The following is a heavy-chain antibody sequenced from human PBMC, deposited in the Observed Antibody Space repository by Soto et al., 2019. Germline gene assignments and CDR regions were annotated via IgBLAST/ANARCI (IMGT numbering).Heavy chain of an antibody. D-gene: IGHD3-22*01. CDR3: ARGPSVYDSSGYSTHTFDY. CDR1: GASISTYY. CDR2: IYLGGSI. J-gene: IGHJ4*02. Sequence: PSETLSLTCSVSGASISTYYWTWIRQTPGKGLEWIGYIYLGGSINYNPSFKSRVIISVDTSKNHFSLKLSSVTAADTAVYYCARGPSVYDSSGYSTHTFDYWGQGTLVTVSS. V-gene: IGHV4-59*01.